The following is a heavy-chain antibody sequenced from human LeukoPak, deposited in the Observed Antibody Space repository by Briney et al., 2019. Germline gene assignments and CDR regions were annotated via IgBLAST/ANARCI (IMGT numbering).Heavy chain of an antibody. CDR1: GGSFSGYY. J-gene: IGHJ4*02. V-gene: IGHV4-34*01. CDR3: ARGVLGWELLPPDY. D-gene: IGHD1-26*01. Sequence: SETLSLTCAVYGGSFSGYYWSWIRQPPGKWLEWIGEINHSGSTNYNPSLKSRVTISVDTSKNQFSLKLSSVTAADTAVYYCARGVLGWELLPPDYWGQGTLVTVSS. CDR2: INHSGST.